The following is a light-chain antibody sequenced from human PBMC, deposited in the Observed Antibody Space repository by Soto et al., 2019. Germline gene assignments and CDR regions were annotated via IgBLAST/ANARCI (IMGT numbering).Light chain of an antibody. CDR1: QDISSY. V-gene: IGKV1-8*01. J-gene: IGKJ1*01. CDR2: AAS. CDR3: QQYYSYPQT. Sequence: IPFTQSPSSLVASLGRKFTITCRASQDISSYLAWYQQKPGKAPKLLIYAASTLQSGVPSRFSGSGSGTDFTLTISCLQSEDFATYYCQQYYSYPQTFGQGTKVDI.